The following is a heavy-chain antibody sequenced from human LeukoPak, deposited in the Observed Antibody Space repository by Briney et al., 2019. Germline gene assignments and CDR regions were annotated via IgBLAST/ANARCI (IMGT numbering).Heavy chain of an antibody. CDR1: GYTFTGYY. CDR2: INPNSGGT. Sequence: ASVKVSFKASGYTFTGYYMHWVRQAPGQGLEWMGWINPNSGGTNYAQKVQGRVTMTRDTSISTAYMELSRLRSDDTAVYYCARGLSSSWYYYMDVWGKGTTVTVSS. V-gene: IGHV1-2*02. D-gene: IGHD6-13*01. J-gene: IGHJ6*03. CDR3: ARGLSSSWYYYMDV.